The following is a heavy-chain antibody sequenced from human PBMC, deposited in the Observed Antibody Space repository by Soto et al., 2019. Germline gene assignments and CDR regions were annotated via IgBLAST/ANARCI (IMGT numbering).Heavy chain of an antibody. D-gene: IGHD6-19*01. CDR3: ARXDRXVAGRGSGY. J-gene: IGHJ4*02. V-gene: IGHV1-69*02. CDR2: IIPILGIA. Sequence: QVQLVQSGAEVKKPGSSVKVSCKASGGTFSSYTISWVRQAPGQGLEWMGRIIPILGIANYAQKFQGRVTXTXDXXTXXXXXEXXXXXXXXXXXYYCARXDRXVAGRGSGYWGQGTLVTVSS. CDR1: GGTFSSYT.